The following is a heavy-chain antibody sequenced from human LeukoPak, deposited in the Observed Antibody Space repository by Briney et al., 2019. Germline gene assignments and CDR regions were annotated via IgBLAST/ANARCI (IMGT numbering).Heavy chain of an antibody. CDR1: GFSFSSYA. CDR2: ISNDGTNK. V-gene: IGHV3-30-3*01. CDR3: ARDSSMERILGYCSSTSCWDPGGGAFDI. Sequence: GGALRLSCAASGFSFSSYAMHWVRQAPGKGLEWVVVISNDGTNKYYADSVKGRFTISRDNSKNTLFLQMNSLRAGDTAVYYCARDSSMERILGYCSSTSCWDPGGGAFDIWGQGTMVTVSS. J-gene: IGHJ3*02. D-gene: IGHD2-2*01.